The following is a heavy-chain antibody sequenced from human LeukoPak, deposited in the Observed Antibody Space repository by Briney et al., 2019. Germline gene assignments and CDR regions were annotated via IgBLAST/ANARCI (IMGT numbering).Heavy chain of an antibody. Sequence: GGSLRLSCAASGFTFDDYAMHWARQAPGKGLEWVSIIYSDGGTYYTNSVKGRFTISRDNSKNTLYLQMNSLRVEDTAVYYCAKSMYSSGDYRNFVDYWGQGTLVTVSS. CDR1: GFTFDDYA. CDR2: IYSDGGT. CDR3: AKSMYSSGDYRNFVDY. V-gene: IGHV3-NL1*01. J-gene: IGHJ4*02. D-gene: IGHD3-3*01.